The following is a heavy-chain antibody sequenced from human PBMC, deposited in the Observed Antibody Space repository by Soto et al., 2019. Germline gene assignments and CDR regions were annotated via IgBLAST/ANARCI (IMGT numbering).Heavy chain of an antibody. V-gene: IGHV4-39*01. D-gene: IGHD4-17*01. Sequence: SETLSLTCTVSGGSISSSSYYWGWIRQPPGKGLEWIGSIYYSGSTYYNPSLKNRVTISVDTSKNKFSLKLSSVTAADTAVYYCARQTHDYGDEFDYWGQGTLVTVSS. CDR1: GGSISSSSYY. J-gene: IGHJ4*02. CDR3: ARQTHDYGDEFDY. CDR2: IYYSGST.